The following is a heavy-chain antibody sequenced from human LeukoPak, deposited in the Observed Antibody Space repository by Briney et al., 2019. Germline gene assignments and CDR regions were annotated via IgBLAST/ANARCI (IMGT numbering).Heavy chain of an antibody. V-gene: IGHV1-18*01. CDR3: ARDHYDSSGYPFDY. Sequence: ASVKVSCKASGYTFTSYGISWVRQAPGQGLEWMGWISAYNGNTNYAQKLQGRVTMTTDTSTSIAYMELRSLRSDDTAVYYCARDHYDSSGYPFDYWGQGTLVTVSS. D-gene: IGHD3-22*01. CDR2: ISAYNGNT. J-gene: IGHJ4*02. CDR1: GYTFTSYG.